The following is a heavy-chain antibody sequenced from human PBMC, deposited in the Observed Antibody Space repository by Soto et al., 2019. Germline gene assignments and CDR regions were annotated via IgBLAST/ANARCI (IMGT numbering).Heavy chain of an antibody. CDR2: IFYIGSP. D-gene: IGHD6-25*01. Sequence: QVQLQESGPGLVKPSQTLSLTCTVSGGSINSGDYYWTWIRQPPGKDLEWIGFIFYIGSPYYNPSLKRRIAISVDTSENQFSLNLTSVTAADTAVYFCAGEPKGGPAAGAIEIWGQGTMVTVSS. CDR1: GGSINSGDYY. CDR3: AGEPKGGPAAGAIEI. V-gene: IGHV4-30-4*01. J-gene: IGHJ3*02.